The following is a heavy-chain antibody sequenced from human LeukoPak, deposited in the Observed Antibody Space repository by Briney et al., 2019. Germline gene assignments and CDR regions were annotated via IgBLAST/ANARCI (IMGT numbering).Heavy chain of an antibody. CDR3: ARGLEYYYGSGSYYNWFDP. J-gene: IGHJ5*02. CDR2: VYYSGTT. CDR1: GGSISSSVYF. Sequence: SETLSLTCSVSGGSISSSVYFWGWVRQPPGKGLEWIGSVYYSGTTYSNSSLKTRVTISVDTSKNQFSLKLSSVTAADTAVYYCARGLEYYYGSGSYYNWFDPWGQGTLVTVSS. D-gene: IGHD3-10*01. V-gene: IGHV4-39*01.